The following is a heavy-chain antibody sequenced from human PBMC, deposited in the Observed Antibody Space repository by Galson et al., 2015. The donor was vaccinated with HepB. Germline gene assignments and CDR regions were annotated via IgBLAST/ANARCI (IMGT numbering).Heavy chain of an antibody. CDR3: VRYMDMSRGPLRLDY. CDR2: IEQDGREK. J-gene: IGHJ4*02. V-gene: IGHV3-7*01. D-gene: IGHD2-2*03. CDR1: GFSLSTHW. Sequence: SLRLSCAASGFSLSTHWMTWVRQAPGKGLEWVASIEQDGREKYYVDSVKGRFTISRDNAKNTLFLQMNSLRAEDTSVYYCVRYMDMSRGPLRLDYWGQGTQVTVSS.